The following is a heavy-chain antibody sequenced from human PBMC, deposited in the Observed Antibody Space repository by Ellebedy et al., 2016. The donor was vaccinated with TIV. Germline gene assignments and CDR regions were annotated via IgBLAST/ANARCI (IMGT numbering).Heavy chain of an antibody. CDR3: ASSHAG. J-gene: IGHJ4*02. CDR2: ITPDGSKK. Sequence: GESLKISCAASGFSFSDYCMTWVRQAPGKGLEWVAEITPDGSKKYYLDSVKGRFTVSRDNPTNSLYLQMNSLTVEDTAVYYCASSHAGWGQGTLVTVSS. CDR1: GFSFSDYC. V-gene: IGHV3-7*01.